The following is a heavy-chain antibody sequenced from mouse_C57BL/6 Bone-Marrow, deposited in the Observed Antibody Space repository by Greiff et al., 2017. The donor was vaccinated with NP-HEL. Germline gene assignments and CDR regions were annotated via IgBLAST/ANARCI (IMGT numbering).Heavy chain of an antibody. CDR3: ARRPSYYFDC. Sequence: VKLQQSGAELARPGASVKLSCKASGYTFTSYGISWVKQSTGQGLEWIGEIYPRSGNTYYNEKFKGKATLTADKSSSTAYMELRSLTSEDSAVYLCARRPSYYFDCWGQGTTLTVSS. CDR2: IYPRSGNT. CDR1: GYTFTSYG. J-gene: IGHJ2*01. V-gene: IGHV1-81*01.